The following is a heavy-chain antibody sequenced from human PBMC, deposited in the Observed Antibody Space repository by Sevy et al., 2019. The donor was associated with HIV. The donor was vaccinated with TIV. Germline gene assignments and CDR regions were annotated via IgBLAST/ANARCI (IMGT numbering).Heavy chain of an antibody. D-gene: IGHD2-15*01. J-gene: IGHJ6*02. CDR1: GYTFTSYG. Sequence: ASVKVSCKASGYTFTSYGISWVRQAPGQGLEWMGWISAYNGNTNYAQKLQGRVTMTTDTSTSTAYMELGSLRSDDTAVYYCARDLRVVVVAASSKEDYYYGMDVWGQGTTVTVS. V-gene: IGHV1-18*01. CDR2: ISAYNGNT. CDR3: ARDLRVVVVAASSKEDYYYGMDV.